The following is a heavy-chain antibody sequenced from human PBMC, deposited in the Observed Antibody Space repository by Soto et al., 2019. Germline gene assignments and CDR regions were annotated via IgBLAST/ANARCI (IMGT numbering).Heavy chain of an antibody. J-gene: IGHJ4*02. V-gene: IGHV3-33*01. Sequence: QVHLVESGGGGVQPGRSLRLSCAASGFTFSSYGMHWVRQAPGQGLEWVAVIWYDGSNKYYADSVKGRFTISRDNSKNTLYMQMNSRTAEDTAVYSCARDYPAHRSGSYYSIRDYWGQGTMVTVSS. CDR3: ARDYPAHRSGSYYSIRDY. CDR2: IWYDGSNK. D-gene: IGHD3-10*01. CDR1: GFTFSSYG.